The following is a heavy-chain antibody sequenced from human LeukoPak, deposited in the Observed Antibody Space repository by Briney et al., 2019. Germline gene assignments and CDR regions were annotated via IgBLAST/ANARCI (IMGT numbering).Heavy chain of an antibody. CDR3: ARDLNYGSGSYYRAAY. D-gene: IGHD3-10*01. V-gene: IGHV3-30-3*01. CDR2: ISYDGSNK. CDR1: GFTFSSYA. Sequence: GGSLRLSCAASGFTFSSYAMHWVRQAPGKGLEWVAVISYDGSNKYYADSVKGRFTISRDNAKNSLYLQMNSLRAEDTAVYYCARDLNYGSGSYYRAAYWGQGTLVTVSS. J-gene: IGHJ4*02.